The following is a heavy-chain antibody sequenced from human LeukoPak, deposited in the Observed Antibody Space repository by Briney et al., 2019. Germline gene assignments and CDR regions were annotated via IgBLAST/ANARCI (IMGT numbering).Heavy chain of an antibody. CDR1: GYTFTGYY. V-gene: IGHV1-2*02. CDR2: INPNSGGT. D-gene: IGHD2-2*02. Sequence: ASVKVSCKASGYTFTGYYMHWVRQAPGQGLEWMGWINPNSGGTNYAQKFQGRVTMTRDTSISTAYMELSRLRSDDTAVYYCARLRDCSSTSCYNFGFWGQGTLSPSPQ. CDR3: ARLRDCSSTSCYNFGF. J-gene: IGHJ4*02.